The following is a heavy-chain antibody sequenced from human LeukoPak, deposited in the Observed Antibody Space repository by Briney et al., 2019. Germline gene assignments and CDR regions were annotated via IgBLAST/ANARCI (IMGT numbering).Heavy chain of an antibody. CDR2: IYSGGST. CDR1: GFTVSSNY. CDR3: AGSGSKGYTTAFDI. J-gene: IGHJ3*02. Sequence: GGSLRLSCAASGFTVSSNYMSWVRQAPGEGLEWVSVIYSGGSTYYADSVKGRFTISRDNSKNTLYLQMNSLRAEDTAVYYCAGSGSKGYTTAFDIWGQGTMVTVSS. V-gene: IGHV3-66*01. D-gene: IGHD2-2*02.